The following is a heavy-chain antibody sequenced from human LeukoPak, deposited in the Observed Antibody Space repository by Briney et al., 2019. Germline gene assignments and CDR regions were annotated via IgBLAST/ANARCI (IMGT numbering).Heavy chain of an antibody. D-gene: IGHD1-26*01. CDR2: IYYSGST. J-gene: IGHJ4*02. CDR3: ARLGELLLFDY. V-gene: IGHV4-39*01. CDR1: GGSISSSSYY. Sequence: PSETLSLTCTVSGGSISSSSYYWGWIRQPPGKGLEWIGSIYYSGSTYYNPSLKSRVTISVDTSKNQFSLKLSSVTAADTAVYYCARLGELLLFDYWGQGTLVTVS.